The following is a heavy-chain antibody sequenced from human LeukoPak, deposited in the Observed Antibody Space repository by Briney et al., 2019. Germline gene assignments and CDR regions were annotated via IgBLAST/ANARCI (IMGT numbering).Heavy chain of an antibody. D-gene: IGHD6-6*01. J-gene: IGHJ3*02. CDR3: ARDLGAIAAWAFDI. CDR2: INQDGSEK. CDR1: GFTFSSYW. V-gene: IGHV3-7*01. Sequence: GGSLRLSCAASGFTFSSYWMNWVRQAPGKGLEWVANINQDGSEKYYVDSVKGRFTISRDNAKNSLYLQMNSLRAEDTAVYYCARDLGAIAAWAFDIWGQGTMVTVSS.